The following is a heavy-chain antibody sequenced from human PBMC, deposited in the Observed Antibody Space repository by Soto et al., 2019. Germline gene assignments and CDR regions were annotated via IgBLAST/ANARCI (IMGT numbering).Heavy chain of an antibody. CDR2: IYPGDSDT. CDR3: ARHHLAAAGTTYSSYGMDV. D-gene: IGHD6-13*01. CDR1: GYSFTSYW. J-gene: IGHJ6*02. Sequence: GESLKISCKGSGYSFTSYWIGWVRQMPGKGLEWMGIIYPGDSDTRYSPSFQGQVTISADKSISTAYLQWSSLKASDTSMYYCARHHLAAAGTTYSSYGMDVWGQGTTVTVSS. V-gene: IGHV5-51*01.